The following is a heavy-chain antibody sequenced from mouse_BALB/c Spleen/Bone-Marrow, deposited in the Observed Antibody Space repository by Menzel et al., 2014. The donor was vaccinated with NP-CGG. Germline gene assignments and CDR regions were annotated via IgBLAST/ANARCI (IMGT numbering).Heavy chain of an antibody. V-gene: IGHV14-4*02. CDR1: GFNIKDYY. CDR2: IDPENGDT. CDR3: NEGYGNYGY. D-gene: IGHD2-10*02. J-gene: IGHJ2*01. Sequence: EVQLQQSGAELVRSGASVKLSCTASGFNIKDYYMHWVKQRPEQGLEWIGWIDPENGDTEYAPKFQGKATMTADTSSNTAYLPLSSLTSEDTAVYYCNEGYGNYGYWGQGTTLTVSS.